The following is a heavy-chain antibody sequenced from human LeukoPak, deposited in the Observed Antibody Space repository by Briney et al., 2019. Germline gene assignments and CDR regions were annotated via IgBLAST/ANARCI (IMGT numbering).Heavy chain of an antibody. CDR3: VRRGPNNSGLDY. V-gene: IGHV3-21*01. CDR2: ITSTSTYI. J-gene: IGHJ4*02. CDR1: GFSFDKAR. D-gene: IGHD5-12*01. Sequence: GGSLRLSCAASGFSFDKARMSWVRQAPGKGLEWVASITSTSTYIYYADSVQGRFAVSRDNAKNSLYLQMNSLRAEDTAVFYCVRRGPNNSGLDYWGQGTLVTVSS.